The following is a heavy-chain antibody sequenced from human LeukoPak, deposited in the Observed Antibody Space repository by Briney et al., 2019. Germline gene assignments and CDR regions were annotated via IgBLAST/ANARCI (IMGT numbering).Heavy chain of an antibody. CDR2: ISSSSSTI. D-gene: IGHD3-16*01. J-gene: IGHJ4*02. CDR1: GFTVSSNY. Sequence: GGSLRLSCAASGFTVSSNYMSWVRQAPGKGLEWVSYISSSSSTIYYADSVKGRFTISRDNAKNSLYLQMNSLRAEDTAVYYCAGFERGYAYDYWGQGTLVTVSS. CDR3: AGFERGYAYDY. V-gene: IGHV3-48*01.